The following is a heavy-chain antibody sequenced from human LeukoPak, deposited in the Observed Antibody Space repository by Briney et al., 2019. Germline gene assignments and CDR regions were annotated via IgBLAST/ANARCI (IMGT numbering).Heavy chain of an antibody. Sequence: GRSLRLSCAASGFNFSSYGMNWIRQAPGKGLEWVAVIWYDGSNKYYADSVKGRFTISRDNSKNTLYLQVNSPRAEDTAVYYCARDELAVAKKGFLDSWGQGTLVTVSS. V-gene: IGHV3-33*01. J-gene: IGHJ4*02. CDR3: ARDELAVAKKGFLDS. D-gene: IGHD6-19*01. CDR1: GFNFSSYG. CDR2: IWYDGSNK.